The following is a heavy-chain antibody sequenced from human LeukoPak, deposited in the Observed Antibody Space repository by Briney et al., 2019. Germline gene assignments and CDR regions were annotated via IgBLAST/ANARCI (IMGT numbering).Heavy chain of an antibody. CDR3: ARSTDFLLLGATEYFQH. CDR1: GGSVSSGSYY. CDR2: IYYSGST. V-gene: IGHV4-61*01. J-gene: IGHJ1*01. Sequence: SETLSLTCTVSGGSVSSGSYYWSWIRQPPGKGLEWIGYIYYSGSTNYNPSLKSRVTISVDTSKNQFSLKLSSVTAADTAVYYCARSTDFLLLGATEYFQHWGQGTLVTVSS. D-gene: IGHD1-26*01.